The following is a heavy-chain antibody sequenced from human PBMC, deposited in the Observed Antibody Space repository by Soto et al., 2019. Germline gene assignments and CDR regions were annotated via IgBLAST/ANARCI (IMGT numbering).Heavy chain of an antibody. Sequence: SETLSLTCGVSGYSISSGYYWGWIQQPPGKGLEWIGSIYHSGNIHYNPSLRSRVIISIDTSRNQFSLRLTSVTASDTAVYYCAREYSSSAGWFDPWGQGSLVTVSS. V-gene: IGHV4-38-2*02. J-gene: IGHJ5*02. CDR3: AREYSSSAGWFDP. CDR1: GYSISSGYY. D-gene: IGHD6-6*01. CDR2: IYHSGNI.